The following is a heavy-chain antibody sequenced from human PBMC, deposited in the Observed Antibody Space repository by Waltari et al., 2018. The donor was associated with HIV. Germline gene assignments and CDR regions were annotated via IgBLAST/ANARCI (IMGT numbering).Heavy chain of an antibody. V-gene: IGHV1-2*06. J-gene: IGHJ6*02. CDR2: INPNSGGT. Sequence: QVQLVQSGAEVRKPGASVKVSCTASGYTFTGYYLPWVRQAPGQGLEWMGRINPNSGGTNYAQKFQARVTMTRDTSIGAAYMELSSLRPNDTAVYYCARVTTVTGDSYFYYGMDVWGQGTTVTVSS. CDR3: ARVTTVTGDSYFYYGMDV. CDR1: GYTFTGYY. D-gene: IGHD4-17*01.